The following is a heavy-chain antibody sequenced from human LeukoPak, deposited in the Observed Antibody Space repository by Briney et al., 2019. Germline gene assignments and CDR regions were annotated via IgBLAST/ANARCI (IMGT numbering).Heavy chain of an antibody. Sequence: PGGSLRLSCAASGFTFSSYSMNWVRQAPGKGLEWVSSISSSSSYIYYADSVKGRFTISRDNAKNSLYLQMNSLRAEDTAVYYCAKGVHDFWSGSYYGMDVWGQGTTVTVPS. CDR1: GFTFSSYS. CDR2: ISSSSSYI. CDR3: AKGVHDFWSGSYYGMDV. J-gene: IGHJ6*02. D-gene: IGHD3-3*01. V-gene: IGHV3-21*01.